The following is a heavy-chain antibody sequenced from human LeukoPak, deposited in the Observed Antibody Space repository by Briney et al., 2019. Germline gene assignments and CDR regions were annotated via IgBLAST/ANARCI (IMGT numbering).Heavy chain of an antibody. CDR1: GYTFTGCY. V-gene: IGHV1-2*02. D-gene: IGHD3-22*01. J-gene: IGHJ4*02. CDR2: VNPNSGGT. Sequence: ASVKVSCKASGYTFTGCYMHWVRQAPGQGLEWMGWVNPNSGGTNYAQKFQGRVTMTRDTSISTAYMELSRLRSDDTAVYYCARAGDYYDSGGYYFDYWGQGTLVTVSS. CDR3: ARAGDYYDSGGYYFDY.